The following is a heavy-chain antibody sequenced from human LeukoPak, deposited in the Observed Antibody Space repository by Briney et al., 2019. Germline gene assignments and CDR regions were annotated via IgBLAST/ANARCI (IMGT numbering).Heavy chain of an antibody. J-gene: IGHJ4*02. CDR3: AKRNSSGYYYFDY. Sequence: GGSLRLSCAASGFTFSSYAMSWVRQAPGKWLEWVSAISGSGGSTYYADSVKGRFTISRDNSKNTPYLQMNSLRAEDTAVYYCAKRNSSGYYYFDYWGQGTLVTVSS. CDR2: ISGSGGST. CDR1: GFTFSSYA. D-gene: IGHD3-22*01. V-gene: IGHV3-23*01.